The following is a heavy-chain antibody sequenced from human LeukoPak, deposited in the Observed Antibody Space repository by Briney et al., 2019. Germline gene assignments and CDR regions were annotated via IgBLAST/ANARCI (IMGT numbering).Heavy chain of an antibody. CDR1: GFTFSSYG. CDR2: ISYDGSNK. Sequence: PGGSLRLSCAASGFTFSSYGMHWVRQAPGKGLEWVAVISYDGSNKYYADSVKGRFTISRDNSKNTLYLQMNSLRAEDTAVYYCAKADWGYFDYWGQGTLVTVSS. CDR3: AKADWGYFDY. D-gene: IGHD7-27*01. J-gene: IGHJ4*02. V-gene: IGHV3-30*18.